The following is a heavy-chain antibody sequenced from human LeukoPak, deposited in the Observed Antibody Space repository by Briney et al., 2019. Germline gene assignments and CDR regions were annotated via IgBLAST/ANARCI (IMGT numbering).Heavy chain of an antibody. CDR2: ISSKGGST. CDR1: GFTFSSYA. D-gene: IGHD2-2*02. CDR3: ARAGYCSSTSCYNFDY. J-gene: IGHJ4*02. V-gene: IGHV3-64*01. Sequence: GGSLRLSCAASGFTFSSYAMHWVRQAPGKGLEYVSAISSKGGSTYYANSVKGRFTISRDNSKNTLYLQMGSLRAEDMAVYYCARAGYCSSTSCYNFDYWGQGTLVTVSS.